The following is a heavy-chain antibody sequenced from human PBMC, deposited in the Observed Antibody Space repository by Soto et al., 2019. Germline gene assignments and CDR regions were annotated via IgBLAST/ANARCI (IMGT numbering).Heavy chain of an antibody. CDR3: GRDSVSSNFDY. J-gene: IGHJ4*02. CDR1: GGSISSGGYY. CDR2: IYYSGST. D-gene: IGHD6-6*01. V-gene: IGHV4-31*03. Sequence: TLSLTCTVSGGSISSGGYYWSWIRQHPGKGLEWIGYIYYSGSTYYNPSLKSRVTISVDTSKNQFSLKLSSVTAADTAVYYCGRDSVSSNFDYWGQGTLVTVSS.